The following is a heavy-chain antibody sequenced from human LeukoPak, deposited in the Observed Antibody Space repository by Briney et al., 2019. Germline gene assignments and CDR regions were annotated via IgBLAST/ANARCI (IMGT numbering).Heavy chain of an antibody. D-gene: IGHD6-13*01. V-gene: IGHV1-3*01. Sequence: ASVKVSCKASGYTFTSYAMHWVRQAPGQRLEWMGWINAGNGNTKYSQKSQGRVTITRDTSASTAYMELSSLRSEDTAVYYCARGDLYSSSWYSLGDYYYYGMDVWGQGTTVTVSS. CDR3: ARGDLYSSSWYSLGDYYYYGMDV. CDR1: GYTFTSYA. CDR2: INAGNGNT. J-gene: IGHJ6*02.